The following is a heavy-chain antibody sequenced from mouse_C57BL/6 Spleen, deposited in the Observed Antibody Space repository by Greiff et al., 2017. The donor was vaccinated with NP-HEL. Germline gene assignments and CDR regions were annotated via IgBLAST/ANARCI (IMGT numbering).Heavy chain of an antibody. J-gene: IGHJ2*01. CDR3: ARGRWLPLDY. V-gene: IGHV1-52*01. CDR2: IDPSDSET. Sequence: VQLQQPGAELVRPGSSVTLSCKASGYTFTSYWMHWVKQRPIQGLEWIGNIDPSDSETHYNQKFKDKATLTVDKSSSTAYMQLSSLTSEDSAVYYCARGRWLPLDYWGQGTTLTVSS. D-gene: IGHD2-3*01. CDR1: GYTFTSYW.